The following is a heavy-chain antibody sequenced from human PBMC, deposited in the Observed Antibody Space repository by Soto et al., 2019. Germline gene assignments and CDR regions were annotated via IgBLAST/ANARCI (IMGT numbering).Heavy chain of an antibody. V-gene: IGHV3-11*01. CDR3: ARSYSSGWEFDY. CDR2: ISSTGRTI. CDR1: GFTFSNYY. Sequence: PVGSLTLSCGASGFTFSNYYMSWIRQAPGKGLEWVSYISSTGRTIYYADSVKGRFTVSRDNAQNSLSLKLNSLRVEDTAVYYCARSYSSGWEFDYWGQGTQVTVSS. J-gene: IGHJ4*02. D-gene: IGHD6-19*01.